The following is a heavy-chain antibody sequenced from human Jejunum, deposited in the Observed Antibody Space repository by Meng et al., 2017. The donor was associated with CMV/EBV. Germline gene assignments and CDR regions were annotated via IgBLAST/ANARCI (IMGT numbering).Heavy chain of an antibody. CDR3: TRLYSGGIDY. V-gene: IGHV3-73*01. CDR2: IRSKANSYAT. Sequence: CAAAGFTFSGAGMHWVRQASGRGLEWVGRIRSKANSYATAYAASVKGRFTISRDDSKNTAYLQMNSLKTEDTAVYYCTRLYSGGIDYWGQGTLVTVSS. CDR1: GFTFSGAG. D-gene: IGHD1-26*01. J-gene: IGHJ4*02.